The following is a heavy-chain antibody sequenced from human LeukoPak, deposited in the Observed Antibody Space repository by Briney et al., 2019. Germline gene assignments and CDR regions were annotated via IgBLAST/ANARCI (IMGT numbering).Heavy chain of an antibody. Sequence: PGGSLRLSCAASGFTFSSYWMSWVRQAPGKGLERVANIKQDGSEKYYVDSVKGRFTISRDNAKNSLYLQMNSLRAEDTAVYYCARVSTMVRGVFWFDPWGQGTLVTVSS. J-gene: IGHJ5*02. V-gene: IGHV3-7*01. CDR1: GFTFSSYW. CDR3: ARVSTMVRGVFWFDP. CDR2: IKQDGSEK. D-gene: IGHD3-10*01.